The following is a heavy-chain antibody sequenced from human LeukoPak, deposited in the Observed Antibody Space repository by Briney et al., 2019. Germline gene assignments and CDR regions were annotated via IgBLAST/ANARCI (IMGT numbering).Heavy chain of an antibody. CDR2: IYYSGST. V-gene: IGHV4-59*01. D-gene: IGHD2-15*01. CDR3: ARASETYCSGGSCYLFDP. Sequence: SETLSLTCTVFGGSISSYYWSWIRQPPGKGLEWIGYIYYSGSTNYNPSLKSRVTISVDTSKNQFSLKLSSVTAADTAVYYCARASETYCSGGSCYLFDPWGQGTLVTVSS. CDR1: GGSISSYY. J-gene: IGHJ5*02.